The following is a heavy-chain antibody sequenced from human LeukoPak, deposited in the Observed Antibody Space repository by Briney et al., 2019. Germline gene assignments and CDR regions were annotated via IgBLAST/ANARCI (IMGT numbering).Heavy chain of an antibody. Sequence: PSETLSLTCAVYGGSFSGYYWSWIRQPPGKGLEWIGEINHSGSTNYNPSLKSRVTISVDTSKYQFSLKLSSVAAADTAVYYCARGLVEFSYDYFGMDVWGQGTTVTVSS. V-gene: IGHV4-34*01. D-gene: IGHD2-8*02. CDR1: GGSFSGYY. CDR3: ARGLVEFSYDYFGMDV. J-gene: IGHJ6*02. CDR2: INHSGST.